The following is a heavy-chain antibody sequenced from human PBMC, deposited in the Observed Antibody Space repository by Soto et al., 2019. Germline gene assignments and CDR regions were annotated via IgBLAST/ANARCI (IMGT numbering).Heavy chain of an antibody. J-gene: IGHJ6*03. V-gene: IGHV1-58*02. CDR2: IVVGSGNT. D-gene: IGHD3-3*01. CDR1: GFTFTSSA. Sequence: QMQLVQSGPEVKKPGTSVKVSCKASGFTFTSSAMQWVRQARGQRLEWIGWIVVGSGNTNYAQKFQERVTITRDMSTSTAYMELSSLRSEDTAVYYCAADFRAPDNYDFWSGYRSLYYYYYMDVWGKGTTVTVSS. CDR3: AADFRAPDNYDFWSGYRSLYYYYYMDV.